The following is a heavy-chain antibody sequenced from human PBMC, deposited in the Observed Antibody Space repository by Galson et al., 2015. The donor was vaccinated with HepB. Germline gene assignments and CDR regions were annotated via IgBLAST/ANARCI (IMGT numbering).Heavy chain of an antibody. CDR2: IRYDGSNK. CDR3: AKGQTTVVRGVIITGWNFDL. D-gene: IGHD3-10*01. V-gene: IGHV3-30*02. CDR1: GFSFSSYA. J-gene: IGHJ2*01. Sequence: SLRLSCAASGFSFSSYAMHWVRQAPGKGLEWVAFIRYDGSNKFYVDSVKGRFTISRDNPKNTLYLQMNSLTTEDTAVYYCAKGQTTVVRGVIITGWNFDLWGRGTLVTVSS.